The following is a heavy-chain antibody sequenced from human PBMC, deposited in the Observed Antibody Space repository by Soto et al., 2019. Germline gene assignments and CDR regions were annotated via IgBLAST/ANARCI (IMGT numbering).Heavy chain of an antibody. V-gene: IGHV4-34*01. CDR3: ARTGVLRYFDWLSHYFDY. Sequence: PSETLSLTCAVYGGSFSGYYWSWIRQPPGKGLEWIGEINHSGSTNYNPSLKSRVTISVDTSKNQFSLKLSSVTAADTAVYYCARTGVLRYFDWLSHYFDYWGQGTLVTVSS. CDR2: INHSGST. J-gene: IGHJ4*02. D-gene: IGHD3-9*01. CDR1: GGSFSGYY.